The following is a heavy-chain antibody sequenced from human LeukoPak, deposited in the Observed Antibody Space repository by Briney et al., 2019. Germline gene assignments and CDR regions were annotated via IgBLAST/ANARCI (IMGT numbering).Heavy chain of an antibody. J-gene: IGHJ6*04. CDR2: IYYSGSS. D-gene: IGHD5/OR15-5a*01. V-gene: IGHV4-30-4*01. Sequence: SETLSLTCTVSGGSISSGDYYWSWIRQPPGKGLEWIGYIYYSGSSYYNPSLKSRVTISLDTSKNQFSLKLSSVTAADSAVYYCARGPVYMDVWGKGTTVTVSS. CDR3: ARGPVYMDV. CDR1: GGSISSGDYY.